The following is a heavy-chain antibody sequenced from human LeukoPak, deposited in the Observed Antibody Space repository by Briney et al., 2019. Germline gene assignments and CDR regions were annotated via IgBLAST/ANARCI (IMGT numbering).Heavy chain of an antibody. V-gene: IGHV4-34*01. CDR3: ARRVQQLVFTD. CDR1: GGSFSVYY. CDR2: INHSGST. D-gene: IGHD6-13*01. Sequence: SETLSLTCAVYGGSFSVYYWSWIRQPPGKGLEWIGEINHSGSTNYNPSLKSRVTISVDTSKNQFSLKLSSVTAADTAVYYCARRVQQLVFTDWGQGTLVTVSS. J-gene: IGHJ4*02.